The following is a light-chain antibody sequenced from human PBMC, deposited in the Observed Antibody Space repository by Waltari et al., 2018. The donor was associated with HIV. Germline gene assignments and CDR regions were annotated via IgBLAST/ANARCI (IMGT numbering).Light chain of an antibody. Sequence: AIQLTQSPSSLSASIGDRVTITCRASQGVRNALAWYQQKPGRPPKLLIYDASTLESWVPARLSGSLSGTDFNRTISNLQPADSATYYCQQFRSYPRTFCQVATLEIK. V-gene: IGKV1-13*02. CDR2: DAS. CDR3: QQFRSYPRT. J-gene: IGKJ2*01. CDR1: QGVRNA.